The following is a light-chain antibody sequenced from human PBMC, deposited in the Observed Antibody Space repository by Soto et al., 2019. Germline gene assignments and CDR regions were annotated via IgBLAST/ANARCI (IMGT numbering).Light chain of an antibody. J-gene: IGKJ1*01. CDR2: AAS. V-gene: IGKV3-20*01. CDR3: QQYGSAPWT. CDR1: QSVSSNY. Sequence: EIVLTQSPGTLSLSPGERATISCRASQSVSSNYLAWYQQKPGQAPRLLIYAASNMASGIPDRFGGSGSGTDFTLTDSRLEPEDFAVYYGQQYGSAPWTFGQGTKVEI.